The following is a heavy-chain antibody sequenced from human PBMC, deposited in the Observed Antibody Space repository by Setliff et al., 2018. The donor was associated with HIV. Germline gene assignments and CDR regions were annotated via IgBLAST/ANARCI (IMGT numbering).Heavy chain of an antibody. CDR2: IYTSGST. Sequence: SETLSLTCTVSGGSISSYYWSWIRQPAGKGLEWIWRIYTSGSTNYNPSLKSRVTMSVDTSKNQFSLKLSSVTAADTAVYYCARGYCSGGSCYFSVDAFDIWGQGTMVTVSS. V-gene: IGHV4-4*07. D-gene: IGHD2-15*01. CDR3: ARGYCSGGSCYFSVDAFDI. CDR1: GGSISSYY. J-gene: IGHJ3*02.